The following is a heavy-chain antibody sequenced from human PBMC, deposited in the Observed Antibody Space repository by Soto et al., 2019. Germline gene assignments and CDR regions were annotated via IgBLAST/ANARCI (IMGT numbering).Heavy chain of an antibody. J-gene: IGHJ4*02. CDR2: ITGSGIYT. CDR3: VKEGISNYNEYFDY. D-gene: IGHD4-4*01. CDR1: GFIFATHT. Sequence: VQLVESGGGLVKPGGSLRLSCAASGFIFATHTINWVRQAPGKGLELVSSITGSGIYTRYADSLKGRFTISRDNAKASLYLQMNSLGAEDTAVYYCVKEGISNYNEYFDYWGQGTGVSVPS. V-gene: IGHV3-21*02.